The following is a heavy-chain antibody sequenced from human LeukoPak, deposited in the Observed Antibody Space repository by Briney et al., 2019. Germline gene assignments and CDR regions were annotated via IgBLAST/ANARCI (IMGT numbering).Heavy chain of an antibody. Sequence: GGSLGLSCAASGFTFTNYAMSWVRQAPGKGLEWVSAISGSGGSTYYADSVKGRFTISRDNSKNTLFLQMNSLRAEDTAVYYCAKGGLAGRPDYWGQGTLVTVSS. V-gene: IGHV3-23*01. CDR2: ISGSGGST. J-gene: IGHJ4*02. CDR3: AKGGLAGRPDY. D-gene: IGHD6-25*01. CDR1: GFTFTNYA.